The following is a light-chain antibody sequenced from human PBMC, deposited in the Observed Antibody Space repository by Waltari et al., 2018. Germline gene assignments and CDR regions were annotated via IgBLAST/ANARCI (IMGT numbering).Light chain of an antibody. Sequence: AIQLTQSPSSLSASVGDRITITCRASPGISSTLAWYQQKLGKAPRLLIYDASSLQSGVPSRFSGSRSGTDFTLTIISLQPEDFATYYCQQFHSYPLTFGGGTKVEIK. CDR1: PGISST. CDR3: QQFHSYPLT. CDR2: DAS. J-gene: IGKJ4*01. V-gene: IGKV1-13*02.